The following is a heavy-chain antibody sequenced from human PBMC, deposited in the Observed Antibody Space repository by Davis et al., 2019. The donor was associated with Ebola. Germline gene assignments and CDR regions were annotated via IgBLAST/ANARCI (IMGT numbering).Heavy chain of an antibody. J-gene: IGHJ3*02. Sequence: PSETLSLTCAVYGGSFSGYYWSWIRQPPGKGLEWIGEINHSGSTNYNPSPKSRVTISVDTSKNQFSLKLSSVTAADTAVYYCARYGAFDAFDIWGQGTMVTVSS. CDR1: GGSFSGYY. D-gene: IGHD4-17*01. CDR2: INHSGST. V-gene: IGHV4-34*01. CDR3: ARYGAFDAFDI.